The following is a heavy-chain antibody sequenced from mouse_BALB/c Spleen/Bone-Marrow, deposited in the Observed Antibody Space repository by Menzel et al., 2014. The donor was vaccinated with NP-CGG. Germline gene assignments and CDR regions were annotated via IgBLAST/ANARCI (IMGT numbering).Heavy chain of an antibody. CDR3: ARWRYPYAMDY. CDR2: INPYNDGT. D-gene: IGHD5-1-1*01. J-gene: IGHJ4*01. V-gene: IGHV1-14*01. CDR1: GYTFTSYV. Sequence: EVQLQQSGPELVKPGASVKMSCKASGYTFTSYVMHWVKQKPGQGLEWIGYINPYNDGTKYNEKFKGKATLTSDNSSSAAYMELSSLTSEDSAVYYCARWRYPYAMDYWGQGTSVTVSS.